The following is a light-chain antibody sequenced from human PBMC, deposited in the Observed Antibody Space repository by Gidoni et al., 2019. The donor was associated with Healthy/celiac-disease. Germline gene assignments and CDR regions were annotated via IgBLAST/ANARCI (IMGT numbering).Light chain of an antibody. Sequence: SQSVSSSYLAWYQQKPGQAPRLLIYGASSRATGIPDRFSGSGSGTDFTLTISRLEPEDFAVYYCQQYGSSPLTFGGGTKVEIK. CDR3: QQYGSSPLT. CDR1: QSVSSSY. V-gene: IGKV3-20*01. CDR2: GAS. J-gene: IGKJ4*01.